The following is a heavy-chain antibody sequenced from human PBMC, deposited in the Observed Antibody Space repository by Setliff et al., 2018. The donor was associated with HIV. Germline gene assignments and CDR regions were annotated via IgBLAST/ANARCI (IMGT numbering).Heavy chain of an antibody. Sequence: ASVKVSCKASGYSFTGYHMHWVRQAPGQGLEWMGWINPNSGGTNYAQKFQGRVTMTTDTSISTVYVELSSLTSADTAVYYCARDTVKATFSDYWGQGTLVTVSS. J-gene: IGHJ4*02. CDR1: GYSFTGYH. CDR3: ARDTVKATFSDY. CDR2: INPNSGGT. V-gene: IGHV1-2*02. D-gene: IGHD4-17*01.